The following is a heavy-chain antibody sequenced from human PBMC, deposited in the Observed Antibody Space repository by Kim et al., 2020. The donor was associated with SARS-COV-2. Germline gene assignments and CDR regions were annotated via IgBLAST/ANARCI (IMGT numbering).Heavy chain of an antibody. D-gene: IGHD5-12*01. CDR3: AKGGDGYTFGLQRY. J-gene: IGHJ4*02. V-gene: IGHV3-11*01. Sequence: AEAVKGRFTISRDNARNSLCLQMNSLRAEDTAVYYCAKGGDGYTFGLQRYWGQGTLVTVSS.